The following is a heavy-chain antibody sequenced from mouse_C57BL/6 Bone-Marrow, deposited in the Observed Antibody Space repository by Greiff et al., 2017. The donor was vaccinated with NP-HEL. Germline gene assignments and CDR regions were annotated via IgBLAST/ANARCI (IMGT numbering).Heavy chain of an antibody. CDR1: GYAFSSSW. V-gene: IGHV1-82*01. D-gene: IGHD2-3*01. J-gene: IGHJ3*01. Sequence: QVQLQQSGPELVKPGASVKISCKASGYAFSSSWMNWVKQRPGKGLEWIGRIYPGDGDTNYNGKFKGKATLTADKSSSPAYMQLSSLTSEDSAVYFCARLDDPEGFAYWGQVTLVTVSA. CDR2: IYPGDGDT. CDR3: ARLDDPEGFAY.